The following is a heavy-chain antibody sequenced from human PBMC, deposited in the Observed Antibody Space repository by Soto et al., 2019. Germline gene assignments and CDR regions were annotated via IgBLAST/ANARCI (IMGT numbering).Heavy chain of an antibody. V-gene: IGHV4-34*01. J-gene: IGHJ5*02. CDR1: GGSFSGYY. CDR2: INHSGST. Sequence: PSETLSLTCAVYGGSFSGYYWSWIRQPPGKGLEWIGEINHSGSTNYNPSLKSRVTISVDTSKNQFSLKLSSVTAADTAVYYCARATRTGTRWSCFDPWGQGTTVTVSS. CDR3: ARATRTGTRWSCFDP. D-gene: IGHD1-7*01.